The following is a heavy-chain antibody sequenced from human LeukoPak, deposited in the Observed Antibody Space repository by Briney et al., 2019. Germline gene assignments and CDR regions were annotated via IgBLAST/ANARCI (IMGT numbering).Heavy chain of an antibody. CDR1: GYTFTSYA. CDR3: ARDPDYGDYVRAPGGMDV. J-gene: IGHJ6*02. Sequence: ASVKVSCKASGYTFTSYAMHWVRQAPGQRLEWMGWINAGNGNTKYSQKFQGRVTITRDTSASTAYMELSSLRSEDTAVYYCARDPDYGDYVRAPGGMDVWGQGTTVTVSS. CDR2: INAGNGNT. D-gene: IGHD4-17*01. V-gene: IGHV1-3*01.